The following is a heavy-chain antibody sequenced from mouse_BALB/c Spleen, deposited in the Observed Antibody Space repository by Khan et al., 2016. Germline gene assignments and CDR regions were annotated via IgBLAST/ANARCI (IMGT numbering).Heavy chain of an antibody. CDR3: NAIYYCSDVYFDY. D-gene: IGHD1-1*01. J-gene: IGHJ2*01. CDR2: IDPENGDT. V-gene: IGHV14-4*02. Sequence: VQLKESGAELVRSGASVKLSCTASVFNIKDYYMHWVKQRPEQGLEGIGWIDPENGDTEYAPKFQGKATMTADTSSNAAYLQFSSLTYEDCAVYYFNAIYYCSDVYFDYWGPGTTLTVSS. CDR1: VFNIKDYY.